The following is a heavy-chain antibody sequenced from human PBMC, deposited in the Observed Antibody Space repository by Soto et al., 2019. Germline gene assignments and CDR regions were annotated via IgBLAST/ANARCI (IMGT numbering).Heavy chain of an antibody. V-gene: IGHV4-59*12. CDR1: GGSISSYY. D-gene: IGHD2-8*01. CDR3: ERVMMDCTIGVCYPGAYYDYGMDG. J-gene: IGHJ6*02. Sequence: SETLSLTCTASGGSISSYYWSWIRQPPGKGLEWVGYIYYSGSTNYNPSLKSRITISVNTSKNQFTLKLSSMTAANTAVTYCERVMMDCTIGVCYPGAYYDYGMDGWGQGTRVTVS. CDR2: IYYSGST.